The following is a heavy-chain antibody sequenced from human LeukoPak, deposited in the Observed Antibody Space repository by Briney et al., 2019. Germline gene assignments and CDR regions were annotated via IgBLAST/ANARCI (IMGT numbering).Heavy chain of an antibody. J-gene: IGHJ4*02. CDR3: ARSPENYDFWSGYSHFDY. Sequence: GGSLTLSCPASGFTFSSYWMHWVRHAPGKGLVWVSRINSDGSSTSYADSVKGRFTISRDNAKNTLYLQMNSLRAEDTAVYYCARSPENYDFWSGYSHFDYWGQGTLVTVSS. CDR1: GFTFSSYW. D-gene: IGHD3-3*01. CDR2: INSDGSST. V-gene: IGHV3-74*01.